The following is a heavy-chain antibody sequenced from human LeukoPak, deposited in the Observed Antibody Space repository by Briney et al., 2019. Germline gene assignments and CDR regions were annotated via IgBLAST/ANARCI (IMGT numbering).Heavy chain of an antibody. Sequence: SVKVSCKASGGTFSSYAISWVRQAPGQGLEWMGGIIPIFGTANYAQKFQGRVTITADESTSTAYMELSSLRSEDTAVYYCAREGYEDPRPYYFDYWGQGTLVTVSS. J-gene: IGHJ4*02. V-gene: IGHV1-69*13. CDR1: GGTFSSYA. CDR3: AREGYEDPRPYYFDY. D-gene: IGHD1-1*01. CDR2: IIPIFGTA.